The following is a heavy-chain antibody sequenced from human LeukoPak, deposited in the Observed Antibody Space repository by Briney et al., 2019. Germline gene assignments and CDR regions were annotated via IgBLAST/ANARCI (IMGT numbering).Heavy chain of an antibody. Sequence: ETLSLTCAVYGGSFSGYYWSWVRQAPGKGLEWVSAISGSGGSTYYADSVKGRFTISRDNSKNTLYLQMNSLRAEDTAVYYCAKVTMIVVVITTDYWGQGTLVTVSS. J-gene: IGHJ4*02. V-gene: IGHV3-23*01. CDR1: GGSFSGYY. D-gene: IGHD3-22*01. CDR3: AKVTMIVVVITTDY. CDR2: ISGSGGST.